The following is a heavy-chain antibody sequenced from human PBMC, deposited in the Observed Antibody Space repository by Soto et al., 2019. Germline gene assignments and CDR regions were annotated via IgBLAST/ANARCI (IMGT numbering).Heavy chain of an antibody. V-gene: IGHV4-34*01. Sequence: SETLSLTCAIYGGSFSVYYWSWTRQPPGKGLEWIGEINHGGSTNYNPSLKSRVTISVDTSKNQFSLKLSSVTAADTAVYYCARVGDYCTNGVRLNYSYMDVWGKGTTVTVSS. CDR1: GGSFSVYY. CDR3: ARVGDYCTNGVRLNYSYMDV. J-gene: IGHJ6*03. D-gene: IGHD2-8*01. CDR2: INHGGST.